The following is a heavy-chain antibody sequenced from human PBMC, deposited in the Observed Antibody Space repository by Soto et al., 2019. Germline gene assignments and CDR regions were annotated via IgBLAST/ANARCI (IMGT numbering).Heavy chain of an antibody. CDR2: ISGSGSAI. D-gene: IGHD5-18*01. CDR1: GFTFSDYY. Sequence: GGSLRLSCAASGFTFSDYYMSWIRQAPGKGLEWVPYISGSGSAIYYAESVKGRFTISRDNAKNSLYLQMNSLRAEDTAVYYCARDVDTLDHWGQGTLVTVSS. J-gene: IGHJ4*02. V-gene: IGHV3-11*01. CDR3: ARDVDTLDH.